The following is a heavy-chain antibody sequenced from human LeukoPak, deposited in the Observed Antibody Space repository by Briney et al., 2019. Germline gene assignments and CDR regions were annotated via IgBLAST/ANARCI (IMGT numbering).Heavy chain of an antibody. CDR2: MNPNSGNT. V-gene: IGHV1-8*02. D-gene: IGHD3-22*01. CDR1: GGTFSSYA. CDR3: TRAPFYFDSSGWD. J-gene: IGHJ4*02. Sequence: ASVKVSCKASGGTFSSYAINWVRQATGQGLEWMGWMNPNSGNTGYAQKFQGRVTMTRSTSISTAYMELSSLKSEDTAVYYCTRAPFYFDSSGWDWGQGTLVTVSS.